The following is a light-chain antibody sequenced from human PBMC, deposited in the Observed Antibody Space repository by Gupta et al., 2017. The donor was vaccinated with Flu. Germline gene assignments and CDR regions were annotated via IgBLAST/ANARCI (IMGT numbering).Light chain of an antibody. CDR2: SND. CDR3: ASWDDNLSAVI. Sequence: QAVLTQPPSASGTPGQRVTISCSGSSSNIGYSSVTWYQQLPGAAPRLLVDSNDQRPSGVPSRFSASKSGTSGSLAISGLQSEDEADDYCASWDDNLSAVIFGGGTKLTVL. V-gene: IGLV1-44*01. CDR1: SSNIGYSS. J-gene: IGLJ2*01.